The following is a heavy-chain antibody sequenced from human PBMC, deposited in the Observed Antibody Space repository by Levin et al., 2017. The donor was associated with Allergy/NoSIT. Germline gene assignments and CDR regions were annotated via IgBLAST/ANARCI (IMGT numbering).Heavy chain of an antibody. Sequence: GESLKISCAASGFTFSSYAMHWVRQAPGKGLEWVAVISYDGSNKYYADSVKGRFTISRDNSKNTLYLQMNSLRAEDTAVYYCARGRSSSSTYYFDYWGQGTLVTVSS. CDR2: ISYDGSNK. D-gene: IGHD6-6*01. V-gene: IGHV3-30-3*01. CDR1: GFTFSSYA. J-gene: IGHJ4*02. CDR3: ARGRSSSSTYYFDY.